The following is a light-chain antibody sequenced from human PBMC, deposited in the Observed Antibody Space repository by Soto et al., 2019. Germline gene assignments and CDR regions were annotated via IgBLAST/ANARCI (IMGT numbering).Light chain of an antibody. CDR2: GAS. J-gene: IGKJ1*01. CDR1: QSVSSNY. V-gene: IGKV3-20*01. CDR3: QQYGRSPWT. Sequence: EIVLTQSPGTLSLSPGERATLSCRASQSVSSNYLAWYQQKPGQAPRLLIYGASNRATGIPDRFSGSGSATDFTLTISRLEPEDFAVFYCQQYGRSPWTFGQGTKVDIK.